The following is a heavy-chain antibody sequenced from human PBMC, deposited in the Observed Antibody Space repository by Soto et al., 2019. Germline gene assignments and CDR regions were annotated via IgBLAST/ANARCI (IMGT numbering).Heavy chain of an antibody. CDR2: VNHSGEA. CDR3: KRAERFPRSWFDP. Sequence: XGTLSVSCGVYGGSVRNYYWIWVRQPPGKGLEWIGEVNHSGEATYNPSLQSRVTISLDTSNNHFSLKMTSLTAADTAIYFCKRAERFPRSWFDPWGQGTQVTVSS. CDR1: GGSVRNYY. J-gene: IGHJ5*02. D-gene: IGHD3-10*01. V-gene: IGHV4-34*01.